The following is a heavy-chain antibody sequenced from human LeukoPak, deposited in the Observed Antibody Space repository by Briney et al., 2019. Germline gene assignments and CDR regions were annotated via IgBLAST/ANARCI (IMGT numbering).Heavy chain of an antibody. CDR1: GGSISPYY. V-gene: IGHV4-4*09. J-gene: IGHJ4*02. CDR2: IFDNGNT. D-gene: IGHD4-17*01. CDR3: ARAPAPHSSGDYPLDY. Sequence: ASETVSLTCTVSGGSISPYYWSWIRQPPGKGLEWIAYIFDNGNTNYNPSLKSRVTISADTSKNQFSLKLSSVAAADTAVYYCARAPAPHSSGDYPLDYWGQGTPVTVSS.